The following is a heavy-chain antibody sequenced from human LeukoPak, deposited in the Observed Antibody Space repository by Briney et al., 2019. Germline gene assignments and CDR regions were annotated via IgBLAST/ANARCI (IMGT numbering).Heavy chain of an antibody. D-gene: IGHD6-19*01. V-gene: IGHV3-74*01. CDR3: ARWYSSGWLPFDY. CDR1: GFTFSSYW. CDR2: INSDGSST. J-gene: IGHJ4*02. Sequence: GGSLRLSCAASGFTFSSYWMHWVRHAPGKGLVWVSRINSDGSSTSYADSVKGRFTISRDNAKNTLYLQMNSLRAEDTAVYYCARWYSSGWLPFDYWGQGTLVTVSS.